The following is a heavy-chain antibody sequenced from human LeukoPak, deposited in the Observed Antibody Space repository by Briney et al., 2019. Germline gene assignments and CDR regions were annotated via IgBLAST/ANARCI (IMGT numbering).Heavy chain of an antibody. CDR1: GFTISGSA. CDR2: IRSKPNNYAT. V-gene: IGHV3-73*01. CDR3: TTGPNNIVVVTAMVDY. J-gene: IGHJ4*02. D-gene: IGHD2-21*02. Sequence: GGSLRLSCAASGFTISGSAMHWVRQASGKGLEWVGRIRSKPNNYATTHAASVKGRFTIFRDDSKNTTYLQMNSLKTEDTAVYYCTTGPNNIVVVTAMVDYWGQGTLVTVSS.